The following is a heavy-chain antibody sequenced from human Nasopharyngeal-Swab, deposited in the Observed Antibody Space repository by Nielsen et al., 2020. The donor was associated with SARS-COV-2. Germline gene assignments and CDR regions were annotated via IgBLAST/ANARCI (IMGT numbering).Heavy chain of an antibody. CDR3: ARDHPGGHNYYDSSGYYPTYFDY. Sequence: ASVKVSCKVSGYTLTELSMHWVRQAPGKGLEWMGGFDPEDGETIYAQKFQGRVTMTEDTSTDTAYMELSSLRSEDTAVYYCARDHPGGHNYYDSSGYYPTYFDYWGQGTLVTVSS. CDR2: FDPEDGET. CDR1: GYTLTELS. D-gene: IGHD3-22*01. J-gene: IGHJ4*02. V-gene: IGHV1-24*01.